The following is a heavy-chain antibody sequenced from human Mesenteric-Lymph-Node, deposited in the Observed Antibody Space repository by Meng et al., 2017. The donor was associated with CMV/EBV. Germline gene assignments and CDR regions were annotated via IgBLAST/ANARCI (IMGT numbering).Heavy chain of an antibody. CDR1: GFTFSSYS. CDR3: ARRSYYYGMDV. Sequence: GESLKISCAASGFTFSSYSMNWVRQAPGKGLEWVSYISSSSSTIYYADSVKGRFTNSGDNAKNSLYLQMNRLRAEDTAVYCCARRSYYYGMDVWGQGTTVTVSS. V-gene: IGHV3-48*04. J-gene: IGHJ6*02. CDR2: ISSSSSTI.